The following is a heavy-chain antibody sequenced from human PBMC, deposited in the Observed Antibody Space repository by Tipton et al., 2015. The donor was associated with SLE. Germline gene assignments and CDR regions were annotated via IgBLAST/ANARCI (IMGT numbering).Heavy chain of an antibody. CDR3: ARPGEAYSWDAFDI. D-gene: IGHD2-21*01. V-gene: IGHV4-34*01. Sequence: TLSLTCTVSGGSISSYYWSWIRQPPWKGLEWIGESHQSGTTNYHPSFKSRVTISVDTSKNQFSLRLSSVTAADTAVYYCARPGEAYSWDAFDIWGQGTMVTVSS. CDR1: GGSISSYY. J-gene: IGHJ3*02. CDR2: SHQSGTT.